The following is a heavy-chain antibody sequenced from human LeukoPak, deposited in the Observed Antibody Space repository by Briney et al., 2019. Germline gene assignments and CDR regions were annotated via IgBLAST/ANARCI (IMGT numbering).Heavy chain of an antibody. J-gene: IGHJ6*03. CDR1: GFTFNSYT. CDR2: IGTSSTTI. CDR3: ARFAAGGSYYYYMDV. D-gene: IGHD6-25*01. Sequence: GGSLRLSCAASGFTFNSYTMNWVRQPPGKGLEWVSSIGTSSTTIYYADSVKGRFTISRDNAKNSLYLQMNSLRADDTAVYYCARFAAGGSYYYYMDVWGKGTTVTVSS. V-gene: IGHV3-48*01.